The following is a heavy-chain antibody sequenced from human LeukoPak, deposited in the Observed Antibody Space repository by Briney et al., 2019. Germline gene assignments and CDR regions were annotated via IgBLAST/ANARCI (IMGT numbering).Heavy chain of an antibody. V-gene: IGHV4-59*08. CDR2: VYNSGST. J-gene: IGHJ6*03. CDR1: GGSISSHY. Sequence: SETLSLTCTVSGGSISSHYWSWIRQPPGKGLEWIGYVYNSGSTNYNPPLTSRVTISVDTSKNQFSLNLSSVTAADTAVYYCARPRTAISGAYYYYYMDVWGKGTTVTVSS. CDR3: ARPRTAISGAYYYYYMDV. D-gene: IGHD5-18*01.